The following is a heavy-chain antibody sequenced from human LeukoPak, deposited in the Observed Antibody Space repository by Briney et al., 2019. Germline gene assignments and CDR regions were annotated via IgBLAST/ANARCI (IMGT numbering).Heavy chain of an antibody. CDR2: NYYSGST. V-gene: IGHV4-59*01. CDR3: ASVGWDSYYFDY. Sequence: SETLSLTCTVSGGSISIYYWRWIRQPPGKGLEWMGYNYYSGSTNYNPSLTSRVTISVDTSKNQFSLKLSSVTAADTAVYYCASVGWDSYYFDYWGQGTLVTVSS. CDR1: GGSISIYY. J-gene: IGHJ4*02. D-gene: IGHD1-26*01.